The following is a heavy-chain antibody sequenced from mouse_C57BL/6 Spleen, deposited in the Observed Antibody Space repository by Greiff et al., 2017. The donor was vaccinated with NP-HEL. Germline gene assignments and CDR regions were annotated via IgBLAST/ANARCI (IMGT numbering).Heavy chain of an antibody. D-gene: IGHD1-1*01. Sequence: QVQLQQSGPGLVAPSQSLSITCTVSGFSLTSYGVHWVRQPPGKGLEWLVVIWSDGSTTYNSALKSRLSISKDNSKSQVFLKMNSLQTDDTAMYYCARQLYYYGSSPFAYWGQGTLVTVSA. J-gene: IGHJ3*01. CDR3: ARQLYYYGSSPFAY. CDR1: GFSLTSYG. V-gene: IGHV2-6-1*01. CDR2: IWSDGST.